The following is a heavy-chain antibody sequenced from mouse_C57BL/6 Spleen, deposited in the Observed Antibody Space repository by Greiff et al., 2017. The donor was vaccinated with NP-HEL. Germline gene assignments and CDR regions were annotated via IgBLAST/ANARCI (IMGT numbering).Heavy chain of an antibody. J-gene: IGHJ1*03. CDR2: IDPETGGT. Sequence: VQLQQSGAELVRPGASVTLSCKASGYTFTDYEMHWVKQTPVHGLEWIGAIDPETGGTAYNQKFKGKAILTADKSSSTAYMELRSLTSEDSAVYYCTRGTTPGYFDVWGTGTTVTVSS. D-gene: IGHD1-1*01. CDR3: TRGTTPGYFDV. CDR1: GYTFTDYE. V-gene: IGHV1-15*01.